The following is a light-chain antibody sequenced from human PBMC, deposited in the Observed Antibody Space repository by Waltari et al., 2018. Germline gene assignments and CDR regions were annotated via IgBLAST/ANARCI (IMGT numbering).Light chain of an antibody. CDR2: WAS. CDR1: QSVLYSSNNKNY. Sequence: DIVMTQSPDSLAVSLGERATLDCKSSQSVLYSSNNKNYLAWYQQRPGQPPKLLIYWASTRESGVPDRFSGSGSGTDFTLTISSLLAEDVAVYYCQQYYAIPRTFGQGTKVEIK. CDR3: QQYYAIPRT. V-gene: IGKV4-1*01. J-gene: IGKJ1*01.